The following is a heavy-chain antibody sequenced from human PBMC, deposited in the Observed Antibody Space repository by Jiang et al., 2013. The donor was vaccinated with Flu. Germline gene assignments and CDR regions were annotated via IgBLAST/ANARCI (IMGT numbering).Heavy chain of an antibody. CDR1: GFTFSGYG. Sequence: VQLVESGGGVVQPGRSLRLSCAASGFTFSGYGMHWVRQAPGKGLEWVAVIWHDGSSQFYADSVKGRFTISRDNSKNTLSLQMNSLRAEDTAVYYCARQKSLLDYWGQGTLVTVSS. V-gene: IGHV3-33*01. J-gene: IGHJ4*02. CDR2: IWHDGSSQ. CDR3: ARQKSLLDY.